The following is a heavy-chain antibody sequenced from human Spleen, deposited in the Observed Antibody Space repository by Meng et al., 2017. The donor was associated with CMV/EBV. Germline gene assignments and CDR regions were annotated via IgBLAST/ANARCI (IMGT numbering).Heavy chain of an antibody. CDR2: IYYSGST. Sequence: TFTVSGGSVSRGSYYWSWIRQPPGKGLEWIGYIYYSGSTNYNPSLKSRVTISVDTSKNQFSLKLSSVTAADTAVYYCARGPFGPTDYWGQGTLVTVSS. V-gene: IGHV4-61*01. D-gene: IGHD3/OR15-3a*01. J-gene: IGHJ4*02. CDR1: GGSVSRGSYY. CDR3: ARGPFGPTDY.